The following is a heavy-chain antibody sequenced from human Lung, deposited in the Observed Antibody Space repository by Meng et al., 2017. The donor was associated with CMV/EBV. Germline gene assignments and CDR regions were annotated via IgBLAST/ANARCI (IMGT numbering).Heavy chain of an antibody. J-gene: IGHJ6*02. Sequence: GESLKISCAASGFTFSSYAMSWVRQAPGKGLEWVSAISGSGGSTYYADSVKGRFTISRDNSKNTLYLQMNSLRAEDTAVYYCAKDRGDGDAIAWFGYYYYGMDVWGQGTTVTVSS. V-gene: IGHV3-23*01. CDR1: GFTFSSYA. CDR2: ISGSGGST. CDR3: AKDRGDGDAIAWFGYYYYGMDV. D-gene: IGHD3-10*01.